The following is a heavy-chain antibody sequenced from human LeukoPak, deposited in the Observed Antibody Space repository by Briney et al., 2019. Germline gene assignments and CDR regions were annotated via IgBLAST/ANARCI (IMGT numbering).Heavy chain of an antibody. J-gene: IGHJ4*02. D-gene: IGHD2-8*01. CDR2: IHYSGST. CDR1: GGSMTSNNYY. V-gene: IGHV4-39*01. CDR3: WRPHCSNSVCSSSRVDF. Sequence: SETLSLTCTVSGGSMTSNNYYWGWIRQPPGKGLEWIVNIHYSGSTYYSPSLKNRVTISVDTSKNQFSLRLKSVTAANTAVYYCWRPHCSNSVCSSSRVDFWGQGTLVTVPS.